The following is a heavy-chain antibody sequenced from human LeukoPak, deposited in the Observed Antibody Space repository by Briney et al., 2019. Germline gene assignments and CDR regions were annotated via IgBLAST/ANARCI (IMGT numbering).Heavy chain of an antibody. J-gene: IGHJ5*02. CDR3: ARSWGSIAVAGMGGNWFDP. CDR1: GGTFSSYA. V-gene: IGHV1-2*02. CDR2: INPNSGGT. Sequence: ASVKVSCKASGGTFSSYAISWVRQAPGQGLEWMGWINPNSGGTNYAQKFQGRVTMTRDTSISTAYMELSRLRSDDTAVYYCARSWGSIAVAGMGGNWFDPWGQGTLDTVSS. D-gene: IGHD6-19*01.